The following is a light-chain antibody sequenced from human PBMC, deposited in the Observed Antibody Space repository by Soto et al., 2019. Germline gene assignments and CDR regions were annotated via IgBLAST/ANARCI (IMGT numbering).Light chain of an antibody. V-gene: IGKV1-9*01. J-gene: IGKJ1*01. Sequence: DIPLTQSPSFLSASVGDIVTITCRASQGISSYLAWYQQKPGKAPKLLIYAATTLQSGVPSRFSGSGSGTEFTLTISSLQPEDFATYYCQQLNSYPRTFGQGTKVEIK. CDR1: QGISSY. CDR2: AAT. CDR3: QQLNSYPRT.